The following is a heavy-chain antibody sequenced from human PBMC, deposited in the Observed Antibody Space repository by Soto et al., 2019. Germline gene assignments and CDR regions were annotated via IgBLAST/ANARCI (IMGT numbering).Heavy chain of an antibody. Sequence: GASVKVSCKASGYTFTSYGISWVRQAPGQGLEWMGWISAYNGNTNYAQKLQGRVTMTTDTSTSTAYMELRSLRSDDTAVYYCARRDSSGYYFSFGYWGQGTLVTVSS. CDR1: GYTFTSYG. D-gene: IGHD3-22*01. J-gene: IGHJ4*02. V-gene: IGHV1-18*01. CDR3: ARRDSSGYYFSFGY. CDR2: ISAYNGNT.